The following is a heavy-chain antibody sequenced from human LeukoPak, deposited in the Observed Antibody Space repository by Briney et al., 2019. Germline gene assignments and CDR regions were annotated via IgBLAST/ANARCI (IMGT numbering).Heavy chain of an antibody. V-gene: IGHV1-8*01. D-gene: IGHD3-10*01. Sequence: ASVKVSCKASGYTFTSYDVNWVRQATGQGLEWMGWMNPNSANTGYVQKFQGRVTMTRDTSISTAYMELSSLRSEDTAVYYCARGPFGSGSYSDYWGQGTLVTVSS. J-gene: IGHJ4*02. CDR2: MNPNSANT. CDR1: GYTFTSYD. CDR3: ARGPFGSGSYSDY.